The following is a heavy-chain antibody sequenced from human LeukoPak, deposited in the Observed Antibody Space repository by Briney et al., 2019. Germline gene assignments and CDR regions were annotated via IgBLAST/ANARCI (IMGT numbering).Heavy chain of an antibody. D-gene: IGHD6-13*01. V-gene: IGHV4-31*03. CDR3: ARDGLGPNGYSSSWYAAGPPNGDWFDP. Sequence: PSQTLSLTCTVSGGSISSGGYYWSWIRQHPGKGLEWIGYIYYSGSTYYNPSLKSRVTISVDTSKNQFSLKLSSVTAADTAVYYCARDGLGPNGYSSSWYAAGPPNGDWFDPWGQGTLVTVSS. CDR1: GGSISSGGYY. J-gene: IGHJ5*02. CDR2: IYYSGST.